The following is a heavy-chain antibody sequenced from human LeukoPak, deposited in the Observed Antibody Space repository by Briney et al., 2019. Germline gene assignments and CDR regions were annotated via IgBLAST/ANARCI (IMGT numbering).Heavy chain of an antibody. J-gene: IGHJ4*02. Sequence: PGGSLRLSCAASGFTFSSYGMHWVRQAPGKGLEWVAFIRYDGSNKYYADSVKGRFTISRDNSKNTLYLKMKSLRAYDTAVYYCAKDRLEGIAAAGTGAYYFDYWGQGTLVTVSS. CDR2: IRYDGSNK. D-gene: IGHD6-13*01. CDR3: AKDRLEGIAAAGTGAYYFDY. V-gene: IGHV3-30*02. CDR1: GFTFSSYG.